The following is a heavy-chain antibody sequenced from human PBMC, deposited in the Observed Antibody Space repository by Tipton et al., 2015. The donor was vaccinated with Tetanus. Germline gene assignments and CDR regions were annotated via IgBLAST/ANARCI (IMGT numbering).Heavy chain of an antibody. CDR2: IYYSGST. Sequence: TLSLTCTVSGGSISSGGSFWSWIRQHPGKDLEWIGYIYYSGSTYYNPSLQSRVTISTDTSKNQFSLRLSSVTAADTAVYYCARDMRGEGGGWYTDYWGQGTLVTVSS. V-gene: IGHV4-31*03. CDR3: ARDMRGEGGGWYTDY. D-gene: IGHD6-19*01. CDR1: GGSISSGGSF. J-gene: IGHJ4*02.